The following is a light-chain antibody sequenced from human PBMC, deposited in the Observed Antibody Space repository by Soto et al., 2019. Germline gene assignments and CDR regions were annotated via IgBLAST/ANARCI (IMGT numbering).Light chain of an antibody. CDR1: QTISTW. CDR2: GAS. V-gene: IGKV1-27*01. CDR3: QTYNSAPLT. Sequence: DLQVTQSPPTVSASVGDRVTITCRASQTISTWMAWYQQKPGKVPKLLIYGASTLHSGVPSRFSGSGSGTDFTLTISRLQPGDVATYYCQTYNSAPLTFGGGTKVDIK. J-gene: IGKJ4*01.